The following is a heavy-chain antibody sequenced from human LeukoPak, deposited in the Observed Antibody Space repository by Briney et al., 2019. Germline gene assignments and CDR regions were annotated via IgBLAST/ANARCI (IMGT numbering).Heavy chain of an antibody. CDR2: IKQDGSEK. D-gene: IGHD3-16*01. CDR1: GFTFSSYW. J-gene: IGHJ4*02. Sequence: GGSLRLSCAASGFTFSSYWMSWVRQGPGKGLEWVANIKQDGSEKYYVASVKGRFTISRDNAKNSLYLQMNSLRAEDTAVYYCTLYTSWKPQTFDYWGQGTLVTVSS. V-gene: IGHV3-7*01. CDR3: TLYTSWKPQTFDY.